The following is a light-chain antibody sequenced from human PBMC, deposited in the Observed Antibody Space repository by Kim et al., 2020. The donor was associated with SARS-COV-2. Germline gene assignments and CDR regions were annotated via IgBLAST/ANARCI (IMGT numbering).Light chain of an antibody. J-gene: IGKJ5*01. V-gene: IGKV1-17*01. CDR2: GAS. CDR3: LQHSTYPIT. CDR1: QDIRND. Sequence: GPVGDRVTIPCRASQDIRNDLGWYQQNPGRAPKRLIYGASSLQSGVPSRFSGSGSGTEFTLTISSVQPEDFATYFCLQHSTYPITFGQGTRLEIK.